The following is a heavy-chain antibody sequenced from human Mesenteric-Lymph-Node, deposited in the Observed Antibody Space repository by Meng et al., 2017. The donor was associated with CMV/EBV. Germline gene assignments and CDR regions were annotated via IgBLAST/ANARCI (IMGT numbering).Heavy chain of an antibody. V-gene: IGHV3-7*01. CDR3: ARDSRIAAAQYYYYGMDV. D-gene: IGHD6-13*01. Sequence: GGSLRLSCAASGFTFSSYSMNWVRQAPGKGLEWVANIKQDGSEKYYVDSVKGRFTISRDNAKNSLYLQMNSLRAEDTAVYYRARDSRIAAAQYYYYGMDVWGQGTTVTVSS. CDR2: IKQDGSEK. CDR1: GFTFSSYS. J-gene: IGHJ6*02.